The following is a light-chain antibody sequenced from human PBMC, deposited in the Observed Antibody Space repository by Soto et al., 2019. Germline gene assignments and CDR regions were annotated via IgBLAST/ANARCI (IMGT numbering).Light chain of an antibody. Sequence: DIQMTQSPSTLSTSVGDRVTITCRASQSISVWLAWYQQRPGKAPKLLIYKASSLQSGVPSRFSGSGSGTEFTLTISSLQPDDFATYYCQQYKSHPYTFGQGTKVDIK. CDR3: QQYKSHPYT. CDR2: KAS. CDR1: QSISVW. V-gene: IGKV1-5*03. J-gene: IGKJ2*01.